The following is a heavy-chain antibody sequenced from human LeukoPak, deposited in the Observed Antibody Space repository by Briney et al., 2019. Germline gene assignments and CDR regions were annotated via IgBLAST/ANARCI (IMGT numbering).Heavy chain of an antibody. CDR1: GGTFSSYA. J-gene: IGHJ5*02. Sequence: ASVKVSCKASGGTFSSYAISWVRQAPGQGLEWMGRINPNSGGTNYAQKFQGRVTMTRDTSISTAYMELSRLRSDDTAVYYCARDRYYYGSGSENWFDPWGQGTLVTVSS. V-gene: IGHV1-2*06. CDR2: INPNSGGT. D-gene: IGHD3-10*01. CDR3: ARDRYYYGSGSENWFDP.